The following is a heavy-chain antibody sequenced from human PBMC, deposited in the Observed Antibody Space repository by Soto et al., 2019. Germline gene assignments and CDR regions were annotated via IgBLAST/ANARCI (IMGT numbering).Heavy chain of an antibody. CDR2: IKPSDGTT. CDR1: GYIFTSYQ. J-gene: IGHJ4*02. D-gene: IGHD3-3*01. Sequence: QVQVVQSGTEVKKPGASVKVSCKASGYIFTSYQMHWVRQAPGQGLDWMGIIKPSDGTTTYAQKFPGRCTMPSDTSTRTIYMELSSLTSEDTAVYFCVRCGSGGGCYTSPLSYWGQGTLVTVSS. V-gene: IGHV1-46*01. CDR3: VRCGSGGGCYTSPLSY.